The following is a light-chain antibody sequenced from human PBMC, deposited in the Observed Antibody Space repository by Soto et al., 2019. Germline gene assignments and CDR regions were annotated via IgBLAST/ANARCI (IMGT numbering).Light chain of an antibody. V-gene: IGLV2-14*03. CDR3: SSYTNRVPPFL. J-gene: IGLJ2*01. CDR2: DVS. Sequence: QSALTQPASESGYPGQAIAISCTGTSSDVAGYNYVSWYQQYPGEAPILMNYDVSNRPSGASDRFSGSKSGNTASLTLSGLQAEDEADYYCSSYTNRVPPFLFGGGTEVTV. CDR1: SSDVAGYNY.